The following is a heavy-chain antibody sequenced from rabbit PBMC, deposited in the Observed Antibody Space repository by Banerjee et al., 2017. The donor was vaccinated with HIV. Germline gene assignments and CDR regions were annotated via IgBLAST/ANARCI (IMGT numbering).Heavy chain of an antibody. D-gene: IGHD6-1*01. CDR1: GFDLSSYYY. CDR3: ARQGSYGAAYEL. CDR2: IDTSSGST. Sequence: QQQLVESGGGLVKPEGSPTLTCKASGFDLSSYYYMCWVRQAPGKGLELIACIDTSSGSTSYASWAKGRFTISKTSSTTVTLQMTSLTAADTATYFCARQGSYGAAYELWGPGTLVTVS. V-gene: IGHV1S45*01. J-gene: IGHJ4*01.